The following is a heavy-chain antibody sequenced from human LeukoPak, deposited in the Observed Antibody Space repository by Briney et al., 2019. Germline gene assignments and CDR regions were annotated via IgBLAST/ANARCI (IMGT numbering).Heavy chain of an antibody. Sequence: GGSLRLSCAASGFTFSNYSMNWVRQAPGKGLEWVSYITSSSTTIYYADSVKGRFTISRDNAKNSLYLQMNSLRAEDTAVYYCARDRSYYDILTGRGGYYFDYWGQGTLVTVSS. J-gene: IGHJ4*02. CDR3: ARDRSYYDILTGRGGYYFDY. D-gene: IGHD3-9*01. V-gene: IGHV3-48*01. CDR2: ITSSSTTI. CDR1: GFTFSNYS.